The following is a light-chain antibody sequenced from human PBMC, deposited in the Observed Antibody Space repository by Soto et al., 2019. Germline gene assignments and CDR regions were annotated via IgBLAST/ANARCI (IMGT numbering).Light chain of an antibody. CDR3: QQYYSTPNT. CDR2: WAS. V-gene: IGKV4-1*01. Sequence: DIVMTQSPDSLAVSLGERATINCKSSQSVLYSSNIKNYLAWYQQKPGQPPKLLIYWASTRESGVPDRFSGSGSGTDFTLTISSLQAEDVAVYYCQQYYSTPNTFGQGTKLEIK. CDR1: QSVLYSSNIKNY. J-gene: IGKJ2*01.